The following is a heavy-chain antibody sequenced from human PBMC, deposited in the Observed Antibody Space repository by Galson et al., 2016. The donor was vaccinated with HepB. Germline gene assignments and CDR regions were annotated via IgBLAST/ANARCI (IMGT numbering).Heavy chain of an antibody. CDR2: ISGSGGET. CDR1: GFTFSSYA. Sequence: SLRLSCAASGFTFSSYAMTWVRQAPGKGLDWVSTISGSGGETHYADSVKGRFTFSRDNSKNTMYVQMTSLRAEDTAVDYCASGTTVTTSNSFWYFDLWGRGTLVTVSS. J-gene: IGHJ2*01. D-gene: IGHD4-17*01. CDR3: ASGTTVTTSNSFWYFDL. V-gene: IGHV3-23*01.